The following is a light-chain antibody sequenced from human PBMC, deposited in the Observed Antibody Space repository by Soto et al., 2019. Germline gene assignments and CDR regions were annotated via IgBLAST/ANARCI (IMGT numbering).Light chain of an antibody. Sequence: DIEMSQSPESLALSLCESSTINCKSSHSVLYSSNNKNYLAWYQQKPGQPPNLLIYWASTRESGVPDRFSGSGSGTNFTLTISSLQAEDVAVYYCQQYYNTPWTFGQGTKVDIK. J-gene: IGKJ1*01. CDR3: QQYYNTPWT. V-gene: IGKV4-1*01. CDR1: HSVLYSSNNKNY. CDR2: WAS.